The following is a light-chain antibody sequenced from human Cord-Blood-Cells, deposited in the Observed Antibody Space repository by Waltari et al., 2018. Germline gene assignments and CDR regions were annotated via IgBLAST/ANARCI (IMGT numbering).Light chain of an antibody. CDR2: DAS. Sequence: EIVLTQSPATLSLSPGERATLPCRASQSVSSYFAWYQQKPGQAPRLLIYDASNRATGSPARFSGSGSGTDFTLTISSLEPEDFAVYYCQQRSNWPPYTFGQGTKLEIK. V-gene: IGKV3-11*01. J-gene: IGKJ2*01. CDR1: QSVSSY. CDR3: QQRSNWPPYT.